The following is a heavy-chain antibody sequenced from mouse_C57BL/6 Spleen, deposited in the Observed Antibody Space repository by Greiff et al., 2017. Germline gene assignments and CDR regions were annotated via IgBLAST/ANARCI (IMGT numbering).Heavy chain of an antibody. V-gene: IGHV5-17*01. Sequence: EVKLVESGGGLVKPGGSLKLSCAASGFTFSDYGMHWVRQAPEKGLEWVAYISSGSSTIYYADTVKGRFTISRDNAKNTLFLQMTSLRSEDTAMYYCARGVYGSLSYWYFDVWGTGTTVTVSS. CDR1: GFTFSDYG. CDR3: ARGVYGSLSYWYFDV. CDR2: ISSGSSTI. D-gene: IGHD1-1*01. J-gene: IGHJ1*03.